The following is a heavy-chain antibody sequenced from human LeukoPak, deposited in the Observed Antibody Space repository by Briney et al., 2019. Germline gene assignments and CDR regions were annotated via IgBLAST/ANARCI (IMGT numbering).Heavy chain of an antibody. D-gene: IGHD3-22*01. CDR3: TKDKNPITYSYDSSGYYADAFDV. CDR2: ISYDGSNK. J-gene: IGHJ3*01. CDR1: GFTFSSYG. Sequence: GGSLRLSCAASGFTFSSYGMHWVRQAPGKGLEWVAVISYDGSNKYYADSVKGRFTISRDNSKNTLYLQMNSLRAEDTAVYYCTKDKNPITYSYDSSGYYADAFDVWGQGTMVTVSS. V-gene: IGHV3-30*18.